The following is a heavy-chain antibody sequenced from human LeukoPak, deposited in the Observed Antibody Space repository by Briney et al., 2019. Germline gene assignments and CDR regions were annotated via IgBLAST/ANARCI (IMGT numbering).Heavy chain of an antibody. Sequence: PSETLSLTCIVSGXSISSYYWSWIRQPPGRGLEWIGYIYYSGSTHQNPTLKSRVSISVDTSKNRFSLKLSSVTAADTAVYYCASSTNYGDYVGYFQYWGQGMLVTVSS. CDR3: ASSTNYGDYVGYFQY. D-gene: IGHD4-17*01. CDR2: IYYSGST. V-gene: IGHV4-59*01. J-gene: IGHJ1*01. CDR1: GXSISSYY.